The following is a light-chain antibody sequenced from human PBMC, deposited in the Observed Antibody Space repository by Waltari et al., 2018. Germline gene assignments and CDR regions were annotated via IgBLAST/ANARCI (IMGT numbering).Light chain of an antibody. J-gene: IGLJ3*02. CDR2: DGS. Sequence: QSALTQPPSVSGSPGQSVTISCTGTSSDVGSYNRVSWYLQPPGTAPKVIIYDGSNRPSGVPDRFSGSKSGNTASLTISGLQAEDETDYYCASYTSSNTWVFGGGTKLTVL. V-gene: IGLV2-18*02. CDR1: SSDVGSYNR. CDR3: ASYTSSNTWV.